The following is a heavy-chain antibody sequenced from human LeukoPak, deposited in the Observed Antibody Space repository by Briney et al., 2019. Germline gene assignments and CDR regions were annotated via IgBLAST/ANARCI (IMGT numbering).Heavy chain of an antibody. CDR1: GFTFSSYA. CDR3: AKDLRGSFDH. D-gene: IGHD5-12*01. V-gene: IGHV3-23*01. Sequence: GGSLRLSCAASGFTFSSYAMSWVRQAPGKGLEWVSAISGSGGSTYYADSVKGRFTISRDDSKNTLHLQMNSLRAEDTAVYYCAKDLRGSFDHWGQGTLVTVSS. J-gene: IGHJ4*02. CDR2: ISGSGGST.